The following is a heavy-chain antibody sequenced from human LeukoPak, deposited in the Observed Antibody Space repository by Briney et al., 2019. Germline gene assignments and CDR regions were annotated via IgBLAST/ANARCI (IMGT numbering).Heavy chain of an antibody. Sequence: SETLSLTCTVSGGSISNYYWNWLRQPPGKGPEWIGYIYYSGSTNYNPPLQSRVTISVDTSKNQFSLKLSSVTAADTAVYYCARSRYSYGHTDYWGQGTLVTVSS. CDR3: ARSRYSYGHTDY. CDR1: GGSISNYY. CDR2: IYYSGST. J-gene: IGHJ4*02. V-gene: IGHV4-59*01. D-gene: IGHD5-18*01.